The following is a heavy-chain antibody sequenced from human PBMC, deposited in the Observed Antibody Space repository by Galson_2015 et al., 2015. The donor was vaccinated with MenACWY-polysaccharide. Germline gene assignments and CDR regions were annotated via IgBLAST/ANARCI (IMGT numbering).Heavy chain of an antibody. J-gene: IGHJ2*01. CDR3: AREDYYDSSGYPCYSDL. CDR2: FYSGGYT. CDR1: GFTVSSNY. Sequence: SLRLSCAASGFTVSSNYMSWVRQAPGKGLEWVSVFYSGGYTYYADSVKGRFTISRDHSKNTLYLQMNSLRAEDTAVYYCAREDYYDSSGYPCYSDLWGRGTLATVPS. D-gene: IGHD3-22*01. V-gene: IGHV3-66*01.